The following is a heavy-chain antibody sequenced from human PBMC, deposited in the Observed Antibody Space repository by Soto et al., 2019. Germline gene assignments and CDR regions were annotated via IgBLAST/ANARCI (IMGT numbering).Heavy chain of an antibody. Sequence: PGGSLRLSCVASGFTFSDYGIHWVHQAPDKGLEWVAVVWFDGSIQYYGDSVKGRFTISRDNSNNTVDLQMNNLRAEDTAVYYCARVDFGGNSYYFDYWGQGTPVTVS. CDR3: ARVDFGGNSYYFDY. J-gene: IGHJ4*02. D-gene: IGHD1-7*01. CDR1: GFTFSDYG. CDR2: VWFDGSIQ. V-gene: IGHV3-33*01.